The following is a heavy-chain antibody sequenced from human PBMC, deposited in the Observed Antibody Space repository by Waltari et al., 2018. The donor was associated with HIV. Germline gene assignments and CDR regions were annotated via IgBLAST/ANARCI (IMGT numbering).Heavy chain of an antibody. CDR1: RFPFSIYS. D-gene: IGHD6-13*01. J-gene: IGHJ6*02. V-gene: IGHV3-21*01. Sequence: EVQLVESGGGLVKPGGSLRISCATSRFPFSIYSLMWVRQAPGKGLEWVASLSSASDSEFYADSVKGRFTISRDNAKNFLDLQMNSLRDEDTAVYYCGFVPAATHGMDVWGQGTTVTVSS. CDR2: LSSASDSE. CDR3: GFVPAATHGMDV.